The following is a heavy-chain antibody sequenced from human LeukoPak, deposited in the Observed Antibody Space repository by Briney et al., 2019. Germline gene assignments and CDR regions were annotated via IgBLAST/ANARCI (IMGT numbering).Heavy chain of an antibody. J-gene: IGHJ3*02. D-gene: IGHD2-21*01. CDR1: GGTFSSYA. V-gene: IGHV1-2*02. CDR3: ARGGPKLLNAFDI. CDR2: INPNSGGT. Sequence: ASVKVSCKASGGTFSSYAISWVRQAPGQGLEWMGWINPNSGGTNYAQKFQGRVTMTRDTSISTAYMELSRLRSDDTAVYYCARGGPKLLNAFDIWGQGTMVTVSS.